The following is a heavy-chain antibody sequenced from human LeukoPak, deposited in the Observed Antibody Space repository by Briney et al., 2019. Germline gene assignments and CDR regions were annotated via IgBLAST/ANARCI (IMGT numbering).Heavy chain of an antibody. J-gene: IGHJ3*02. CDR1: GFTFSSFE. CDR3: ARSFDI. Sequence: GGSLRLSCVASGFTFSSFEMNWVRQAPGKGLQWVAHISQSGGSIYCADSVKGRCTISRDNTQNSLYLQMSSLRAEDTAVYYCARSFDIWGQGTMVTVSS. CDR2: ISQSGGSI. V-gene: IGHV3-48*03.